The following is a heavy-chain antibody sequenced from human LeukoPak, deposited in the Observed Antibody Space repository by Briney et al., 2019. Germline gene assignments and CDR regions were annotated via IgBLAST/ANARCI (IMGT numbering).Heavy chain of an antibody. CDR2: IIPIFGTA. D-gene: IGHD3-22*01. CDR1: GGTFSSYA. J-gene: IGHJ6*02. Sequence: ASVKVSCKASGGTFSSYAISWVRQAPGQELEWMGGIIPIFGTANYAQKFQGRVTITADESTSTAYMELSSLRSEDTAVYYCALYDSSGYYPTYYYYYGMDVWGQGTTVTVSS. CDR3: ALYDSSGYYPTYYYYYGMDV. V-gene: IGHV1-69*13.